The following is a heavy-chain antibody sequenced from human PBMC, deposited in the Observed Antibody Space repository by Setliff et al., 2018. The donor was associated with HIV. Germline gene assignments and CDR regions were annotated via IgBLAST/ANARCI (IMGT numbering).Heavy chain of an antibody. CDR1: GASSIYF. J-gene: IGHJ4*02. CDR2: VYYSGST. Sequence: SETLSLTCTVSGASSIYFWGWIRQPPGKGLEWIGSVYYSGSTYYNPSLKSRVTISMDTSKNKFSLKLNSVTAADTAVYYCAKDRSGSYRSFDYWGPGTLVTVSS. V-gene: IGHV4-39*07. CDR3: AKDRSGSYRSFDY. D-gene: IGHD1-26*01.